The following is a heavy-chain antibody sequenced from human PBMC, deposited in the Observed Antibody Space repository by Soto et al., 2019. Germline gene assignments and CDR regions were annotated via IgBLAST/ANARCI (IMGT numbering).Heavy chain of an antibody. D-gene: IGHD1-26*01. CDR3: ARDRDGGTYTYFDN. J-gene: IGHJ4*02. CDR2: LSHDGSNK. Sequence: GGSLRLSCAASGFIFSAFGVHWVRQAPGKGLEWVAFLSHDGSNKYYADSVRGRFSISRDNSKNTVYLQMNSLRADDTAVYYCARDRDGGTYTYFDNWGQGTRVTVSS. CDR1: GFIFSAFG. V-gene: IGHV3-30*03.